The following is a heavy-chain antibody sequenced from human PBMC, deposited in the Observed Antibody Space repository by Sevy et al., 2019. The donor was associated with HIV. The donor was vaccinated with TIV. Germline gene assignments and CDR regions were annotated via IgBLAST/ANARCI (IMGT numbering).Heavy chain of an antibody. Sequence: ASVKVSCEASGYTFSTYGINWVRQAPGQGLEWMGWINTFTGDTNYLQKLQDRVTMTKDTSTSTVYMELRSIRSDDTAVYYCARGYCSGGRCYPGGYWGQGTLVTVSS. V-gene: IGHV1-18*01. CDR1: GYTFSTYG. J-gene: IGHJ4*02. CDR3: ARGYCSGGRCYPGGY. D-gene: IGHD2-15*01. CDR2: INTFTGDT.